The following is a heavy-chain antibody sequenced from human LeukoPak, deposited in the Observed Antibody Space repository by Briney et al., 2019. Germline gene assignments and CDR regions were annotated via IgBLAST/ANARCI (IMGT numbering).Heavy chain of an antibody. V-gene: IGHV3-7*01. D-gene: IGHD1-26*01. Sequence: PGGSLRLSCAVSGFTFSNFWMTWVRQAPGQGLEWVANINRDGSDKYYVDSMKGRFTISRDNAKNSLYLQMNSLRAEDTAVYYCARDLLIGSYDYWGQGTLVTVSS. CDR1: GFTFSNFW. CDR2: INRDGSDK. J-gene: IGHJ4*02. CDR3: ARDLLIGSYDY.